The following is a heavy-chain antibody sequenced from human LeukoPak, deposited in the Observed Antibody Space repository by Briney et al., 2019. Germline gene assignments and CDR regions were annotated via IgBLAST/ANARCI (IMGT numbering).Heavy chain of an antibody. Sequence: SETLSLTCTVSGGSISSGDYYWSWIRQPPGKGLEWIGYIYYSGSTYYNPSLKSRVTISVDTSKNQFSLRLSSVTAADTAVYYCARQRGVTHYYYYGMDVWGQGTTVTVSS. J-gene: IGHJ6*02. V-gene: IGHV4-30-4*01. CDR3: ARQRGVTHYYYYGMDV. CDR1: GGSISSGDYY. CDR2: IYYSGST. D-gene: IGHD4-23*01.